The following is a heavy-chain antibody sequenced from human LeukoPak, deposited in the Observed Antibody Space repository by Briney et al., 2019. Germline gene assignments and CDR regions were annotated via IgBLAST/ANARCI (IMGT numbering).Heavy chain of an antibody. CDR1: GFTFGEYA. Sequence: GGSLRLSCTASGFTFGEYAMSWVRQAPGKGLEWVSVIYSGGSTYYADSVKGRFTISRDNSKNTLYLQMNSLRAEDTAVYYCASNIAAQDAFDIWGQGTMVTVSS. CDR3: ASNIAAQDAFDI. D-gene: IGHD6-13*01. J-gene: IGHJ3*02. V-gene: IGHV3-53*01. CDR2: IYSGGST.